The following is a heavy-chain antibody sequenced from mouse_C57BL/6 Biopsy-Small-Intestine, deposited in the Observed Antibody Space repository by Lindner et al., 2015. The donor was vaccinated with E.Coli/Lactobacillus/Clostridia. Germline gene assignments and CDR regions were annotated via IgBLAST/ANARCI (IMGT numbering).Heavy chain of an antibody. V-gene: IGHV1-34*02. D-gene: IGHD2-3*01. Sequence: VQLQESGPELVKPGDSVKMSCKASGYTFTDYYMDWVKQSHGKSLEWIGYIYPNNGGTSYNQKFKSKATLTVDKSSSTAYMELHSLTSEDSAVYYCARNDGSWFAYWGQGTLVTVSA. CDR2: IYPNNGGT. J-gene: IGHJ3*01. CDR3: ARNDGSWFAY. CDR1: GYTFTDYY.